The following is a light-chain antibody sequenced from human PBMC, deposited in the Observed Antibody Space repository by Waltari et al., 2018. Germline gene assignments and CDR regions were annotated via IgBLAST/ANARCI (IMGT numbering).Light chain of an antibody. CDR1: SRAVGGYNY. J-gene: IGLJ3*02. CDR3: SSYTSSSTLWV. CDR2: DVS. V-gene: IGLV2-14*03. Sequence: QSALTQPASVSGSPGQSITLSCTGTSRAVGGYNYVSWYQQPPGTAPTPMIYDVSNRPSGVSNRFSGSKSGNTASLTISGLQAEDEADYYCSSYTSSSTLWVFGGGTKLTVL.